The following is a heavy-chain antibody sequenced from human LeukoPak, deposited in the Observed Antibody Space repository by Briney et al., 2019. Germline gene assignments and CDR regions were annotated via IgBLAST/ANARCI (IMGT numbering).Heavy chain of an antibody. CDR3: ARLKTYSYGPFDY. V-gene: IGHV3-7*01. CDR1: GFTFSSYW. CDR2: IKQDGSEK. J-gene: IGHJ4*02. D-gene: IGHD5-18*01. Sequence: PGGSLRLSCAASGFTFSSYWMSWVRQAPGKGLEWVANIKQDGSEKYYVDSVKGRFTISRDNAKNSLYLQMNSLRAEDTAVYYCARLKTYSYGPFDYWGQGTLVTVSS.